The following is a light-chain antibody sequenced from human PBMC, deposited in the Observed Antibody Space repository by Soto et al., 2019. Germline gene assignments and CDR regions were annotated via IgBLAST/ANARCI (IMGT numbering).Light chain of an antibody. CDR3: QQYYTTPLT. CDR1: QSVLYSSNHQNY. V-gene: IGKV4-1*01. Sequence: IVMTQSPDSLAVSLGERATINCKSSQSVLYSSNHQNYLAWYQQKPGQPPQLLIYWASTRESGVPDRFRGSGSGTDFTLTISSLQAEDVEVYYCQQYYTTPLTLGGGTKVDIK. J-gene: IGKJ4*01. CDR2: WAS.